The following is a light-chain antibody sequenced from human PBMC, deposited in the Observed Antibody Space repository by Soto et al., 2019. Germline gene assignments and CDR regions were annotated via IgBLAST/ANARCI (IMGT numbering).Light chain of an antibody. V-gene: IGKV3-20*01. J-gene: IGKJ2*01. CDR2: GAS. Sequence: EIVLTQSPGTLSLSPGERATLSCRASQSVSSSSYLAWYQQKPGQAPRLLIYGASSRATGIPDRFSGSGSAMDFTLAISRLEPEDFAVYYCRQYGSSPSYTFGQGTKLEIK. CDR1: QSVSSSSY. CDR3: RQYGSSPSYT.